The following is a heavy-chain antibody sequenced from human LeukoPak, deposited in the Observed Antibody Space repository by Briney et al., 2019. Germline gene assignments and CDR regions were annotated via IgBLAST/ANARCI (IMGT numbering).Heavy chain of an antibody. V-gene: IGHV3-11*01. CDR3: ARDTEAYYYGSGSYL. J-gene: IGHJ1*01. D-gene: IGHD3-10*01. Sequence: GGSLRLSCAASGFPFSDYYMSWLRQAPGKGLECVSYISSSGNTIYHADSVKGRFTMSRDNAKNSLYLQMNSLRAEDTAVYYCARDTEAYYYGSGSYLWGQGTLVTVSS. CDR1: GFPFSDYY. CDR2: ISSSGNTI.